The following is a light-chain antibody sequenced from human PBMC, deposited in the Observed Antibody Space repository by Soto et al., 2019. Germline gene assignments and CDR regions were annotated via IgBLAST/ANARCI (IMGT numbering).Light chain of an antibody. CDR3: HQYGAVPPT. Sequence: EIVLTQFPGALPLSPGERVTLSCRASQTVSNTYLAWYQQKSGQAPKFLIYGASHRATGIPDRFSGSGSGTDFTLTISRLEPEDFAVYYCHQYGAVPPTFGGGTKVEIK. J-gene: IGKJ4*01. CDR2: GAS. V-gene: IGKV3-20*01. CDR1: QTVSNTY.